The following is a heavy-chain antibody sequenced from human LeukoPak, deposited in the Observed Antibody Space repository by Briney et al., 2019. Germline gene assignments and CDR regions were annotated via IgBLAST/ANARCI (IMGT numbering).Heavy chain of an antibody. CDR3: TRGAGWLIDY. D-gene: IGHD3-16*01. J-gene: IGHJ4*02. V-gene: IGHV4-59*01. Sequence: SETLSLTCTVSDDSISDYYRGWIRQPPGKGLEWIGYFYNSGRSTYNPSLKSRVTIPADTSKNHFSLRINSVTTADTPVYYCTRGAGWLIDYWGQGILVTVSS. CDR1: DDSISDYY. CDR2: FYNSGRS.